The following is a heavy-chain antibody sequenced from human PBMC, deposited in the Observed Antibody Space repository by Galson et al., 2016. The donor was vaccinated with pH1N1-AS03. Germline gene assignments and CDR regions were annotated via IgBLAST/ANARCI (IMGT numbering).Heavy chain of an antibody. CDR2: ISNSGGTT. D-gene: IGHD6-13*01. CDR3: AKASAAAGTRTFDY. CDR1: GFTFSSYA. J-gene: IGHJ4*02. Sequence: SLRLSCAASGFTFSSYAMNWVRQAPGKGLEWVSAISNSGGTTYYADSVKGRFTISRDNSKNTLYLQMNSLGAEDTAVYYCAKASAAAGTRTFDYWGQGTLVTVSS. V-gene: IGHV3-23*01.